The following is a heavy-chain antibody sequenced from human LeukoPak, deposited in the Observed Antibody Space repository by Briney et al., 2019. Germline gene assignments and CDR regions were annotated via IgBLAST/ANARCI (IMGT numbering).Heavy chain of an antibody. CDR2: IYDSGNI. CDR1: GGSISSWY. J-gene: IGHJ4*02. CDR3: AREISLTGYSGGLGFNY. Sequence: SETLSLTCTVSGGSISSWYWSWIRQPPGEGLQWIGNIYDSGNINYNPSLKSRITISIDASKNQISLKLRSVTAADTAVYYCAREISLTGYSGGLGFNYWGQGILVTVSS. D-gene: IGHD5-18*01. V-gene: IGHV4-59*01.